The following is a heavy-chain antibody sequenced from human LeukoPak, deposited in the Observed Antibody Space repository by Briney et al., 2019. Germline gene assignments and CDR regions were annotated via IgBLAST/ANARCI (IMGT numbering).Heavy chain of an antibody. CDR2: IIPIFGTA. CDR3: ARGVVPAAIFDGFDP. J-gene: IGHJ5*02. Sequence: ASVKVSCKASGGTFSSYAISWVRQAPGQGLEGMGGIIPIFGTANYAQKFQGRVTITADESTSTAYMELSSLRSEDTAVYYCARGVVPAAIFDGFDPWGQGTLVTVSS. V-gene: IGHV1-69*13. D-gene: IGHD2-2*02. CDR1: GGTFSSYA.